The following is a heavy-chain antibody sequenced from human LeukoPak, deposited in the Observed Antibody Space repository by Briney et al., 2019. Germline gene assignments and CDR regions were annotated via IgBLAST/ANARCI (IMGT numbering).Heavy chain of an antibody. J-gene: IGHJ6*02. Sequence: GGSLRLSCAASGFTFSSYRMNWVRQAPGKGLEWVSSISSNGIDIYYADSVKGRFTISRDNSKNTLYLQMNSLRAEDTAVYYCAKDYGPLLASYYYYGMDVWGQGTTVTVSS. CDR3: AKDYGPLLASYYYYGMDV. V-gene: IGHV3-21*04. CDR2: ISSNGIDI. D-gene: IGHD1-26*01. CDR1: GFTFSSYR.